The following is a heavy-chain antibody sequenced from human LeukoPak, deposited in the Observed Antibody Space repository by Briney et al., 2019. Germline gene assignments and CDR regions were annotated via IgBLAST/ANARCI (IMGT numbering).Heavy chain of an antibody. CDR3: ARGPSITIFGVVGYAFDI. J-gene: IGHJ3*02. D-gene: IGHD3-3*01. CDR2: IIPILGIA. Sequence: ASVKVSCKASGGTFSSYAISWVRQAPGQGLEWMGRIIPILGIANYAQKFQGRVTITADKSTSTAYMELSSLRSEDTAVYYCARGPSITIFGVVGYAFDIWGQGTMVTVSS. V-gene: IGHV1-69*04. CDR1: GGTFSSYA.